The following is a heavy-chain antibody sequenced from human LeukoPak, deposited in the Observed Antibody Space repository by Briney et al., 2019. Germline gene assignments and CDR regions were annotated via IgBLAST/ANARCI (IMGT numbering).Heavy chain of an antibody. Sequence: PGGSLRLSCAASGFTFSSYGMHWVRQAPGKGLEWVAVISYDGSNKYYADSIKGRFTISRENFDNRFYLQMSSLRSEDTAVYYCAKDRSGGKMHYFDYWGQGTLVTVSS. D-gene: IGHD1-26*01. CDR2: ISYDGSNK. V-gene: IGHV3-30*18. CDR1: GFTFSSYG. CDR3: AKDRSGGKMHYFDY. J-gene: IGHJ4*02.